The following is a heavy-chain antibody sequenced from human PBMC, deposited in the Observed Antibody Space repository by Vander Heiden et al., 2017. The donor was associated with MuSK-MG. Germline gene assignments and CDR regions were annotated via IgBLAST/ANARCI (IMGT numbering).Heavy chain of an antibody. V-gene: IGHV1-18*01. J-gene: IGHJ6*03. CDR1: GYTFSSYG. CDR3: ARPVTTLDYYYYYMDV. Sequence: QVQLVQSGVEVKKPGASVKVSCKASGYTFSSYGISWVRQAPGQGLEWMGWISAYNGDTNYAQKLQGRVTMTTDTSTSTAHMELRSLRSDDTAVYYCARPVTTLDYYYYYMDVWGKGTTVTVSS. CDR2: ISAYNGDT. D-gene: IGHD4-4*01.